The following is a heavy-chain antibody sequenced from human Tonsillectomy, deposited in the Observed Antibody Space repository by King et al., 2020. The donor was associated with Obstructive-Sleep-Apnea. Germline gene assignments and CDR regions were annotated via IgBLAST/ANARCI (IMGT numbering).Heavy chain of an antibody. V-gene: IGHV4-39*07. Sequence: QLQESGPGLVKPSETLSLTCTVSGGSLSSSSYYWGLIRQPPGKGLEWIGSIYYGGSTYYNPSLKSRVTISVDTSKNQFSLKVSSVTAADTAVYYCARVSTGTHYYYYVMDVWGQGTTVTVSS. J-gene: IGHJ6*02. CDR3: ARVSTGTHYYYYVMDV. D-gene: IGHD1-1*01. CDR2: IYYGGST. CDR1: GGSLSSSSYY.